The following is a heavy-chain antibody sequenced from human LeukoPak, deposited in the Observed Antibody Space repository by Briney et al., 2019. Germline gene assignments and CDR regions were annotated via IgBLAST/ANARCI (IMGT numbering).Heavy chain of an antibody. D-gene: IGHD5-18*01. CDR3: ARLGGYSYGSSYYFDY. V-gene: IGHV4-39*01. Sequence: SETLSLTCTVSGGSISSSNYYWGWIRQPPGKGLEWIGNIFYSGNTYYNPSLKSRVTISVDTSKNQFSLRLSSVTAADTAVYYCARLGGYSYGSSYYFDYWGQGTLVTASS. CDR2: IFYSGNT. CDR1: GGSISSSNYY. J-gene: IGHJ4*02.